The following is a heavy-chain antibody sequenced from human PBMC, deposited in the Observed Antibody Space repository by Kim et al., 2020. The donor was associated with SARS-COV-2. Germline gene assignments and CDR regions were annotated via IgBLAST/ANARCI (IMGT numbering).Heavy chain of an antibody. V-gene: IGHV3-33*01. D-gene: IGHD3-3*02. CDR3: ARRELGPFDH. J-gene: IGHJ4*02. CDR2: RNK. Sequence: RNKFSADSVQGRFIISRDDSKNTLYLQMNTLRVEDTAVYFCARRELGPFDHWGQGTLVTVSP.